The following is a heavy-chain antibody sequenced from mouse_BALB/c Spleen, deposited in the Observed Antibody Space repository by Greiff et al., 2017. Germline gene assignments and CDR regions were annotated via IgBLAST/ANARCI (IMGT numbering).Heavy chain of an antibody. CDR1: GYTFTNYW. Sequence: QVQLRQSGAELVRPGTSVKISCKASGYTFTNYWLGWVKQRPGHGLEWIGDIYPGGGYTNYNEKFKGKATLTADTSSSTAYMQLSSLTSEDSAVYFCAQRRDLHFDYWGQGTTLTVSS. D-gene: IGHD2-12*01. CDR3: AQRRDLHFDY. J-gene: IGHJ2*01. V-gene: IGHV1-63*02. CDR2: IYPGGGYT.